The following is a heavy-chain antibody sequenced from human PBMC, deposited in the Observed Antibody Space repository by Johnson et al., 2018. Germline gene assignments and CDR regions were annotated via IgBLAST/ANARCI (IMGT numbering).Heavy chain of an antibody. D-gene: IGHD2-2*02. Sequence: VQLVESGGGVVQPGRSLRLSCAASGFTFSSYGMHWVRQAPGKGLEWVAVISYDGSNKYYADSVKGRFTISRDNSKTTLYLQMNSLRAEDTAVYYCAKEGHIVVVPAAISAYYYGMDVWGQGTTVTVSS. CDR2: ISYDGSNK. CDR1: GFTFSSYG. J-gene: IGHJ6*02. CDR3: AKEGHIVVVPAAISAYYYGMDV. V-gene: IGHV3-30*18.